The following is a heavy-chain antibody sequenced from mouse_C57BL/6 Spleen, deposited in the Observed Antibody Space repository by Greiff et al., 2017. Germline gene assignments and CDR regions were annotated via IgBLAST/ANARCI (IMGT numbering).Heavy chain of an antibody. CDR3: ATGTYAMDY. CDR1: GFTFSDYY. J-gene: IGHJ4*01. D-gene: IGHD4-1*01. CDR2: ISNGGGST. V-gene: IGHV5-12*01. Sequence: EVQVVESGGGLVQPGGSLKLSCAASGFTFSDYYMYWVRQTPEKRLEWVAYISNGGGSTYYPDTVKGRFTISRDNAKNTLYLQMSRLKSEDTAMYYCATGTYAMDYWGQGTSVTVSS.